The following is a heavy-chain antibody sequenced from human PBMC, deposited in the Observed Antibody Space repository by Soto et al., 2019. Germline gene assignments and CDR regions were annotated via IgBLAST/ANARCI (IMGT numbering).Heavy chain of an antibody. CDR1: GFTFSSYG. J-gene: IGHJ5*02. Sequence: GGSLRLSCAASGFTFSSYGMHWVRQAPGKGLEWVAVIWYDGSNKYYADTLKCRFTNSRDNSKNMLYLQMNSLRAEDTAVYYCARDHDYGDPGGWFDPWGQGTLVTVSS. CDR2: IWYDGSNK. CDR3: ARDHDYGDPGGWFDP. D-gene: IGHD4-17*01. V-gene: IGHV3-33*01.